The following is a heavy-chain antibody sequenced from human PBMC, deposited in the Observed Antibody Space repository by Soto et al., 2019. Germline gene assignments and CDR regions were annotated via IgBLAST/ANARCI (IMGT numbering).Heavy chain of an antibody. V-gene: IGHV4-31*03. CDR1: GGSISSGGYY. CDR3: ARSVFP. J-gene: IGHJ5*02. Sequence: QVQLQESGPGLVKPSQTLSLTCTVSGGSISSGGYYWSWIRQHPGKGLEWIGYIYYSKSTNYNPSLKSRVTISLDTSKNQFSLTPTSVAAADTAVYYCARSVFPWGQGTLVTVSS. CDR2: IYYSKST.